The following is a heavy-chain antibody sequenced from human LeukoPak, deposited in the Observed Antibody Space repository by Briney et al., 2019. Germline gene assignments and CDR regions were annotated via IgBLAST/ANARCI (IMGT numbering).Heavy chain of an antibody. CDR3: ARARRWLPTEYDY. Sequence: GASVKVSCKASGYTFTGYYMHWVRQAPGQGLEWMGWINPNSGGTNYAQKFQGRVTMTRDTSISTAYMELSRLRSDDTAVYYCARARRWLPTEYDYWGQGTLVTVSS. D-gene: IGHD5-24*01. V-gene: IGHV1-2*02. J-gene: IGHJ4*02. CDR1: GYTFTGYY. CDR2: INPNSGGT.